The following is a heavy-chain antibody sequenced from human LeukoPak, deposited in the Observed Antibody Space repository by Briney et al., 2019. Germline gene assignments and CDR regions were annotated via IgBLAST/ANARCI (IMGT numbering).Heavy chain of an antibody. CDR3: ARTKTGYSSGWSGDLDY. V-gene: IGHV3-30*04. Sequence: GGSLRLSCAASGFTFSGYAIHWVRQAPGKGLEWVAVISYDGSNKYYADSVKGRFTISRDDSKNTLYLQMNSLRAEDTAVYYCARTKTGYSSGWSGDLDYWGQGTLVTVSS. D-gene: IGHD6-19*01. CDR2: ISYDGSNK. J-gene: IGHJ4*02. CDR1: GFTFSGYA.